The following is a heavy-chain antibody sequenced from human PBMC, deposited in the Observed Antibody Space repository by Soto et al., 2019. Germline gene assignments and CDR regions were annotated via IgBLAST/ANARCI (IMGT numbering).Heavy chain of an antibody. CDR3: ASPIQEYDDSPAFDI. J-gene: IGHJ3*02. Sequence: QVQLVQSGAEVKKPGSSVKVSCKASGGTFSSYAISWVRQAPGQGLEWVGGIIPVFGRPNYAPKFQGRVTLSADESTSTAYMELRTLRSEDTAVYYCASPIQEYDDSPAFDIWGQGTMVTVSS. D-gene: IGHD3-16*01. V-gene: IGHV1-69*01. CDR2: IIPVFGRP. CDR1: GGTFSSYA.